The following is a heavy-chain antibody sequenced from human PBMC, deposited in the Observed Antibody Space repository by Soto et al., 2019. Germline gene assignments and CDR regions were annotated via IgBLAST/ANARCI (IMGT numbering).Heavy chain of an antibody. CDR2: INPNSGGT. CDR3: ARDRWELLRAVYYYYGMDV. CDR1: GYTFTGYY. V-gene: IGHV1-2*02. Sequence: ASVKVSCKASGYTFTGYYMHWVRQAPGQGLEWMGWINPNSGGTNYAQKFQGRVTMTRDTTISTAYMELSRLRSDDTAVYYCARDRWELLRAVYYYYGMDVWGQGTTVTGSS. J-gene: IGHJ6*02. D-gene: IGHD1-26*01.